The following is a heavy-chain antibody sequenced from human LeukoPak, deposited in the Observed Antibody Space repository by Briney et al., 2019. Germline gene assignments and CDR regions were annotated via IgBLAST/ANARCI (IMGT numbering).Heavy chain of an antibody. D-gene: IGHD3-10*02. Sequence: GGSLRLSCAASEFSVGSNYMTWVRQAPGKGLEWVSLIYSGGSTYYADSVKGRFTISRDNSKNTLYLQMNSLRAEDTAVYYCARGMLRQPPDYWGQGMLVTVSS. V-gene: IGHV3-66*01. CDR3: ARGMLRQPPDY. J-gene: IGHJ4*02. CDR1: EFSVGSNY. CDR2: IYSGGST.